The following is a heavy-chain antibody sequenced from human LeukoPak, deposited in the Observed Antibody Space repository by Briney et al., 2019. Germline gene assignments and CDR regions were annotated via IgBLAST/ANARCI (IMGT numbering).Heavy chain of an antibody. CDR2: IYDSGTT. Sequence: SETLSLTCTVSGGSISSYYWSWIRQPPGQGLEWIGYIYDSGTTNYNPSLKSRVTISVDTSKNQFSLKLTSVTAADTAVYYCARGGRWLQIDYRGQGTLVTVSS. J-gene: IGHJ4*02. CDR1: GGSISSYY. D-gene: IGHD5-24*01. CDR3: ARGGRWLQIDY. V-gene: IGHV4-59*01.